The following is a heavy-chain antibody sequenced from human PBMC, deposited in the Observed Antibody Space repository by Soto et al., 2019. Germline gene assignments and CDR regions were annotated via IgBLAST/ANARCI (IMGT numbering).Heavy chain of an antibody. CDR2: ITPSNGDT. CDR1: ADTFANYG. D-gene: IGHD2-15*01. V-gene: IGHV1-18*01. J-gene: IGHJ4*02. CDR3: ARLSSCSGGNFYSRPLDS. Sequence: QVQLLQSGAEAKKPGASVKVSCKASADTFANYGISWVRQAPGQGPEWMGWITPSNGDTNYAQKFQGRVIMTTDTSASPASMEVRSLRSDSTAVYYCARLSSCSGGNFYSRPLDSWGQGTLVTVSS.